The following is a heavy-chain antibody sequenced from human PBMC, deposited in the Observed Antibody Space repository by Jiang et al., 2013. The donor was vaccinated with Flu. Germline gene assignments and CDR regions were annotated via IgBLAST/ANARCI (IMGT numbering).Heavy chain of an antibody. CDR2: IQTSGNT. V-gene: IGHV4-61*02. CDR1: SGSVSGHDYY. Sequence: GPGLVKPSQTLSLTCTVSSGSVSGHDYYWSWIRQPAGKGLEWIGRIQTSGNTNYNPSLKSRVTISLDTSKTQFSLRLSSVTAADTAVYYCARVLVLQYWNDFFDYWAEGTLVTVSS. D-gene: IGHD1-1*01. CDR3: ARVLVLQYWNDFFDY. J-gene: IGHJ4*02.